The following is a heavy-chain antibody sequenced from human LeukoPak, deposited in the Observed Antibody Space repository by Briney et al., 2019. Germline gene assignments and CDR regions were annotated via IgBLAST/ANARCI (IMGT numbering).Heavy chain of an antibody. CDR2: IYSGGIL. J-gene: IGHJ5*02. D-gene: IGHD6-13*01. Sequence: SGGSLRLSCAASGFTFSSYWMSWVRQAPGKGLEWVSVIYSGGILYYADSVKGRFTISRDNSKNTVSLQMDSLRADDTALYYCARVRIAATGLGAFDPWGQETLVTVSS. CDR3: ARVRIAATGLGAFDP. CDR1: GFTFSSYW. V-gene: IGHV3-66*01.